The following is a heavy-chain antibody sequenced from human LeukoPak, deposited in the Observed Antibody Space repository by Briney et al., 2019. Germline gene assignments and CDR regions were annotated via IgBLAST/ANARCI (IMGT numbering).Heavy chain of an antibody. CDR1: GGTFSSYA. J-gene: IGHJ5*02. CDR2: IIPIFGTA. V-gene: IGHV1-69*06. D-gene: IGHD4-23*01. Sequence: GASVKVSCKTSGGTFSSYAIGWVRQAPGQGLEWMGGIIPIFGTANYAQKFQGRVTITADKSTSTAYMELSSLRSEDTAVYYCARRMYGGEGFDPWGQGTLATVSS. CDR3: ARRMYGGEGFDP.